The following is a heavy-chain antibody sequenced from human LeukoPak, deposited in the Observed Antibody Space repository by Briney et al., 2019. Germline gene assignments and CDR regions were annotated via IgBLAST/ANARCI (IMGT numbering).Heavy chain of an antibody. J-gene: IGHJ4*02. CDR1: GGSISGFY. V-gene: IGHV4-59*08. D-gene: IGHD3-22*01. Sequence: PSETLSLTCTVSGGSISGFYWSWIRQPPGKGLEWIGYIYYSGSTNYNPSLKSRVTISVDTSKNQFSLKLSSVTAADTAVYYCARLAPYDSSGYDYWGQGTLVTVSS. CDR3: ARLAPYDSSGYDY. CDR2: IYYSGST.